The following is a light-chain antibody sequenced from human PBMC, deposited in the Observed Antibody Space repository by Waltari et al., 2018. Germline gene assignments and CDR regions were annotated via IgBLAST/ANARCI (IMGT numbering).Light chain of an antibody. CDR3: QQSYSTPYT. CDR1: QSISNY. V-gene: IGKV1-39*01. CDR2: VAS. J-gene: IGKJ2*01. Sequence: DIQMTQSPSSLSASVGDRVTITCRASQSISNYLNWYQQNPGKAPKLLIYVASSLQSGVPSSFSGSGSGTDFTLTINSLQPEDFATYYCQQSYSTPYTFGQGTKLEIK.